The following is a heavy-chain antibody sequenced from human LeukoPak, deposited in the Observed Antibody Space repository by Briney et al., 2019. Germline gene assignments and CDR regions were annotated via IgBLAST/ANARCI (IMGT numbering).Heavy chain of an antibody. CDR3: TDVGSPI. CDR1: GFSFSGHY. CDR2: IRNKANSYTT. J-gene: IGHJ4*02. D-gene: IGHD1-26*01. V-gene: IGHV3-72*01. Sequence: GGSLRLSCAASGFSFSGHYMDWVRQAPGKGLEWLAQIRNKANSYTTFYAAFVKGRFTISRDDSKSSLYLQMSSLKSEDTAVYYCTDVGSPIWGQGTLVTVSS.